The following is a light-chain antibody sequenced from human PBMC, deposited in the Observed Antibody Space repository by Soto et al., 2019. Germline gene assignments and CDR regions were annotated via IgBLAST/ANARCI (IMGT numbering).Light chain of an antibody. CDR1: SSDVGDYDY. Sequence: QSALTQPASVSGSPGQSITMSCTGTSSDVGDYDYVSWYQQYAGKAPKMMIYEVSNRPSGVSNRFSGSKSGNTASLTISGLQAEDEADYYCSSYRSSNTLLFGGGTKLTVL. CDR3: SSYRSSNTLL. CDR2: EVS. J-gene: IGLJ2*01. V-gene: IGLV2-14*01.